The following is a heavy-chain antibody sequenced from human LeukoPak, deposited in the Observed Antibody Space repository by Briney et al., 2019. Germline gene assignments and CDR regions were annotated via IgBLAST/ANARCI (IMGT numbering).Heavy chain of an antibody. CDR3: AGGGSPHYFDY. J-gene: IGHJ4*02. CDR1: GFTFSSYA. CDR2: ISYDGSNK. Sequence: SGGSLRLSCAASGFTFSSYAMHWVRQAPGKGLEWVAVISYDGSNKYYADSVKGRFTVSRDNSKNTLYLQMNSLRAEDTAVYYCAGGGSPHYFDYWGQGTLVTVSS. V-gene: IGHV3-30*14. D-gene: IGHD3-16*01.